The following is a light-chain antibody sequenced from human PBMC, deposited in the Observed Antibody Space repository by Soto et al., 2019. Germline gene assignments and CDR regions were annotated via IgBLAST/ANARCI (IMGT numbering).Light chain of an antibody. CDR1: QDISNY. Sequence: DIQMTQSPSSLSASVGDRVTITCQASQDISNYLNWYQQKPGKAPKLLIYDASNLETGVPSRFSGSESGTDFTFTISSLQPEDIATYYCQQEVTFGPGTKVDIK. J-gene: IGKJ3*01. V-gene: IGKV1-33*01. CDR3: QQEVT. CDR2: DAS.